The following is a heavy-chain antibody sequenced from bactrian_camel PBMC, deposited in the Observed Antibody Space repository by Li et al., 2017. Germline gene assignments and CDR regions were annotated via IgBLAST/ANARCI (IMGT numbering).Heavy chain of an antibody. Sequence: HVQLVESGGGSVQPGGSLRLSCAAPGYTATKYSKYCMGWLRGEAREVVAEIDTGGSTSYVDSVKGRFTVSRDNAWNALYLQMNSLKPEDTAMYYCAARGPYCYTKLSVRDFTYWGQGTQVTVS. J-gene: IGHJ6*01. D-gene: IGHD2*01. V-gene: IGHV3S1*01. CDR3: AARGPYCYTKLSVRDFTY. CDR1: GYTATKYS. CDR2: IDTGGST.